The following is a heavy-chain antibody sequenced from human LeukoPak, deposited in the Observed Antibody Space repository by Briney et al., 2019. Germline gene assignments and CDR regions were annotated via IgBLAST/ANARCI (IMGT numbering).Heavy chain of an antibody. D-gene: IGHD2-2*01. V-gene: IGHV4-39*07. J-gene: IGHJ5*02. CDR1: GGSISSSSYY. CDR2: IYYSGST. CDR3: ARGPPEGSRLHNWFDP. Sequence: SETLSLTCTVSGGSISSSSYYWGWIRQPPGKGLEWIGSIYYSGSTYYNPSLKSRVTISVDTSKNQFSLKLSSVTAADTAVYYCARGPPEGSRLHNWFDPWGQGTLVTVSS.